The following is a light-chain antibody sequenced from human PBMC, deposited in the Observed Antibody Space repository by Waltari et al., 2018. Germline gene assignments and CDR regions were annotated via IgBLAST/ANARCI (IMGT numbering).Light chain of an antibody. V-gene: IGKV3-15*01. Sequence: EIVMTQSPATLSVSPGERATLSCRASQSVSSNLAWYQQKPGQAPRHLIYGASTRATGIPARFRGSGSGTEFTLTISSLQSEDFAVYYCQQYNNWPPWTFGQGTKVEIK. CDR3: QQYNNWPPWT. CDR1: QSVSSN. J-gene: IGKJ1*01. CDR2: GAS.